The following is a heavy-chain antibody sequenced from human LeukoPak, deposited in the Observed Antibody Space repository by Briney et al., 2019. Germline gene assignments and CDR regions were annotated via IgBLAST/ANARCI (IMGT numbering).Heavy chain of an antibody. CDR1: GFTFSSYW. CDR2: INQYGTEK. D-gene: IGHD2-2*01. J-gene: IGHJ4*02. CDR3: AREVREVPH. V-gene: IGHV3-7*04. Sequence: GGSLRLSCAVSGFTFSSYWMSWVRQAPGKGLEWVAKINQYGTEKYYVDSVKGRFTISRDNAQNSLYLQMNSLRAEDTAVYYCAREVREVPHWGQGTLVTVSS.